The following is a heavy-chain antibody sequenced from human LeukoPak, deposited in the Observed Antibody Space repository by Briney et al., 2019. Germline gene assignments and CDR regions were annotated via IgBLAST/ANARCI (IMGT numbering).Heavy chain of an antibody. CDR1: GGSFSGYY. CDR3: ARGYYYDSSGYPPPPTLFDY. V-gene: IGHV4-34*01. D-gene: IGHD3-22*01. Sequence: SETLSLTCAVYGGSFSGYYWSWIRQPPGKGLEWIGEINHSGSTNYNPSLKSRVTISVDASKNQFSLKLSSVTAADTAVYYCARGYYYDSSGYPPPPTLFDYWGQGTLVTVSS. J-gene: IGHJ4*02. CDR2: INHSGST.